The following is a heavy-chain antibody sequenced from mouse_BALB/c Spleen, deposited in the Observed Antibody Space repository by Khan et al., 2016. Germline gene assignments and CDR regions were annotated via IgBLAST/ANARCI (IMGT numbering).Heavy chain of an antibody. Sequence: QVQLQQSGPGLVQPSQSLSITCTVSGFSLTSYGVHWVRQSPGKGLEWLGVIWRGGTTDYNAAFISRLSISKDNSKSQVFFKMNSLQADDTAIYYCTSYDGYYAYYAMDYWCQGTSVAVSS. CDR1: GFSLTSYG. CDR2: IWRGGTT. CDR3: TSYDGYYAYYAMDY. J-gene: IGHJ4*01. D-gene: IGHD2-3*01. V-gene: IGHV2-4-1*01.